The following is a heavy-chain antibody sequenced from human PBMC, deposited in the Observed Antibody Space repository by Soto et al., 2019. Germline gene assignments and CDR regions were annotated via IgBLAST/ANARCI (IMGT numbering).Heavy chain of an antibody. V-gene: IGHV1-8*01. CDR1: GYTFTNYD. J-gene: IGHJ2*01. CDR3: ARGASYSYDKHGDYRNWYFDL. Sequence: QAQLVQSGTEVKKPGASVKVSCQASGYTFTNYDIFWMRQATGEGLEWMGWMNPYSNNAGYAEKFQGRVTMTRDTSTSTAYMELSGLTSEDTAVYYCARGASYSYDKHGDYRNWYFDLWGRGTLLRVSS. D-gene: IGHD3-22*01. CDR2: MNPYSNNA.